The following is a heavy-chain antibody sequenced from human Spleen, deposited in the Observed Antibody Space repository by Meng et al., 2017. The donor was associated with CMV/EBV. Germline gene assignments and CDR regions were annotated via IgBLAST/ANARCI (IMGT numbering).Heavy chain of an antibody. CDR1: GGSVSTGSYY. CDR2: ISYIGST. CDR3: ARTMTARTYFFNT. D-gene: IGHD1-7*01. V-gene: IGHV4-61*01. Sequence: SETLSLTCTVSGGSVSTGSYYWSWLRQPPGKGLEWIGYISYIGSTNYNPSLKSRVTISVDTSKNQFSLKLSSVTAADTAVYFCARTMTARTYFFNTWGRGTLVTVSS. J-gene: IGHJ4*02.